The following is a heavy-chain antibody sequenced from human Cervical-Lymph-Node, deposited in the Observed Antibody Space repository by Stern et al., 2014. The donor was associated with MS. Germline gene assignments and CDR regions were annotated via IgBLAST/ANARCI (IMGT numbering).Heavy chain of an antibody. V-gene: IGHV4-4*02. J-gene: IGHJ4*02. CDR2: VYHSGYA. CDR1: GGSILRTDW. Sequence: QVQLQESGPGLVKPSGTLSLTCAVSGGSILRTDWWSWVRQPPGKGLEWIGEVYHSGYANYNPSLKSRGTISVDKSKNQFSLNLPSVTAADTALYYCASRTLTFPYYFDSWGQGTLVTVSS. CDR3: ASRTLTFPYYFDS. D-gene: IGHD3-9*01.